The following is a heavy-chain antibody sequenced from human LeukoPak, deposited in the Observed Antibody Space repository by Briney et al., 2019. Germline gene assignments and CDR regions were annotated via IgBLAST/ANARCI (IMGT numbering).Heavy chain of an antibody. Sequence: GGSLRLSCAASGFTFSSYAMSWVRQAPGKGLDWVSAISGSGGSTYYADSVKGRFTISRDNSKNTLYLQMNSLRAEDTAVYYCATGGSGILFDYWGQGTLVTVSS. CDR2: ISGSGGST. CDR1: GFTFSSYA. D-gene: IGHD3-16*01. CDR3: ATGGSGILFDY. J-gene: IGHJ4*02. V-gene: IGHV3-23*01.